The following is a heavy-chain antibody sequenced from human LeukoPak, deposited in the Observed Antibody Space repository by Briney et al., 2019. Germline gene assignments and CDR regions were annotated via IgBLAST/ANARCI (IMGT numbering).Heavy chain of an antibody. CDR2: IWYDGSHQ. CDR3: ARDLGLRYGSGAYRFDP. CDR1: GFSFSTYG. J-gene: IGHJ5*02. V-gene: IGHV3-33*08. Sequence: GGSLRHARAAYGFSFSTYGMHWVRQAPGKRLESVAVIWYDGSHQYYADSVKGRFTISRDMSNNTLYLQMNNLRVDDTALYYCARDLGLRYGSGAYRFDPWGQGTQVIVSS. D-gene: IGHD3-10*01.